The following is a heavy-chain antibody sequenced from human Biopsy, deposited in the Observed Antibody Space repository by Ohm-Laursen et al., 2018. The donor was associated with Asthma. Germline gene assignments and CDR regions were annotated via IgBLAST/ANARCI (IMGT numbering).Heavy chain of an antibody. D-gene: IGHD6-19*01. CDR3: ARGGSSGWSHYYFDY. CDR1: GFTVSSNG. CDR2: IYSGGGT. Sequence: SLRLSCTASGFTVSSNGMSWVRQPPGKGLEWVSVIYSGGGTFYADSVKGRVTISRDISKNTLSLQMNSLRAEDTAVYYCARGGSSGWSHYYFDYWGQGTLVTVSS. J-gene: IGHJ4*02. V-gene: IGHV3-53*01.